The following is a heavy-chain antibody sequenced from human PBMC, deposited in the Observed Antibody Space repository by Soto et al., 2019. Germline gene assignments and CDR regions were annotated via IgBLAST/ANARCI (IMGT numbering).Heavy chain of an antibody. V-gene: IGHV3-66*01. D-gene: IGHD2-15*01. J-gene: IGHJ4*02. CDR3: ARDKSGGSSYDY. CDR2: IYSGGST. Sequence: GGSLRLSCAASGFTVSSNYMSWVRQAPGKGLEWVSVIYSGGSTYYADSVKGRFTISRDNSKNTLYLQMNSLRAEDTAVYYCARDKSGGSSYDYWGQGTLVTVSS. CDR1: GFTVSSNY.